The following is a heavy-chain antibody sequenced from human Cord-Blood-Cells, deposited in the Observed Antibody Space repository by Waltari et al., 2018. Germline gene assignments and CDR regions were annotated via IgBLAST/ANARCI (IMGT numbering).Heavy chain of an antibody. Sequence: QVQLVQSGAEVKKPGSSVKVSCRASGGTFRSYAISWVRQAPGQGLEWMGGIIHIFGTANYAQKFQGRVTITADESTSTAYMELSSLRSEDTAVYYCARGGSNWAAFDYWGQGTLVTVSS. D-gene: IGHD7-27*01. V-gene: IGHV1-69*12. CDR2: IIHIFGTA. CDR1: GGTFRSYA. J-gene: IGHJ4*02. CDR3: ARGGSNWAAFDY.